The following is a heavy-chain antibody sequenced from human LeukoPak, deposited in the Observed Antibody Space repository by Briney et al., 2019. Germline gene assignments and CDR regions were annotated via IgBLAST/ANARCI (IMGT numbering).Heavy chain of an antibody. D-gene: IGHD6-19*01. CDR2: FDPEDGET. CDR1: GYTFTSYG. CDR3: ATDRSGWYDY. Sequence: GASVKVSCKASGYTFTSYGISWVRQAPGKGLEWMGGFDPEDGETIYAQKFQGRVTMTEDTSTDTAYMELSSLRSEDTAVYYCATDRSGWYDYWGQGTLVTVSS. J-gene: IGHJ4*02. V-gene: IGHV1-24*01.